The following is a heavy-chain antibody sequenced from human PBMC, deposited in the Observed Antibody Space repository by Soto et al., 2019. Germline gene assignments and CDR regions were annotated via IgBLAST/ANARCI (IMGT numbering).Heavy chain of an antibody. J-gene: IGHJ5*02. CDR1: GGSISTGDYS. D-gene: IGHD3-3*01. Sequence: SETLSLTCTVSGGSISTGDYSWSWIRQSPGKGLEWIGHHYNNGITYYNPSLKSRLMISVDTSRNQFALKLNSLTAADRAVYFCARGVTVFGPSSRFWFDPWGQGTLVTVSS. CDR2: HYNNGIT. V-gene: IGHV4-30-4*01. CDR3: ARGVTVFGPSSRFWFDP.